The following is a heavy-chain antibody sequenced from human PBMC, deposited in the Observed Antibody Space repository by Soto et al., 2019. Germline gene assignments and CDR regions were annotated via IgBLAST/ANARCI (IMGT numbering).Heavy chain of an antibody. CDR3: AKGLGYCSGGSCFSDY. Sequence: QVQLVQSGAEVKKPGASVKVSCKASGYTFTSYYIHWVRQAPGQGLEWMGIINPSGGSTSYAQKFQGRVTMTRDTSTSTVYMELSSLSSEDTAVYYCAKGLGYCSGGSCFSDYWGQGTLVTVSS. V-gene: IGHV1-46*01. D-gene: IGHD2-15*01. J-gene: IGHJ4*02. CDR1: GYTFTSYY. CDR2: INPSGGST.